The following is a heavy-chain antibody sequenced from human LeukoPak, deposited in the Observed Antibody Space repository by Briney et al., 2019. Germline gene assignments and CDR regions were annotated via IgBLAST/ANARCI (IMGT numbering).Heavy chain of an antibody. CDR2: ISGSGGST. V-gene: IGHV3-23*01. Sequence: GGSLRVSCAASGFTFSSYAMSWVRQAPGKGLEWVSAISGSGGSTYYADSVKGRFTISRDNSKNTLYLQMNSLRAEDTAVYYCAGYIVFSGCDYWGQGTLVTVSS. J-gene: IGHJ4*02. D-gene: IGHD5/OR15-5a*01. CDR3: AGYIVFSGCDY. CDR1: GFTFSSYA.